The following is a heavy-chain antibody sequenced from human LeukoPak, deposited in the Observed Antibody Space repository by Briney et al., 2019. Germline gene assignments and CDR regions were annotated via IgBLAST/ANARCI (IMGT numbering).Heavy chain of an antibody. CDR1: GDSITSMRRYS. D-gene: IGHD2/OR15-2a*01. V-gene: IGHV4-59*12. J-gene: IGHJ3*02. CDR2: ISYGGST. Sequence: PSETLSLTCTVSGDSITSMRRYSCSWIRQAPGKGLEWIGSISYGGSTNYNPSLKSRVAISVDTSQNQFSLKLMSVTAADTAVYSCARDWGIRTTEYNAFDMWGRGTMVTVSS. CDR3: ARDWGIRTTEYNAFDM.